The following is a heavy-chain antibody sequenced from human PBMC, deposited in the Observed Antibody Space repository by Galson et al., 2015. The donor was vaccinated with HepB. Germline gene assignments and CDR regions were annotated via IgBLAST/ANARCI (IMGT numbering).Heavy chain of an antibody. D-gene: IGHD3/OR15-3a*01. J-gene: IGHJ4*02. CDR1: GFSLNSRGVG. CDR2: IFWDDDQ. CDR3: AHMDLGLTSFAY. V-gene: IGHV2-5*02. Sequence: PALVKPTQTLTLTCTFSGFSLNSRGVGVGWIRQPPGKALEWLSLIFWDDDQRYTPLLKSRLSVTKDTSKNQVVLKLTRVDPVDTATYYCAHMDLGLTSFAYWGQGTLVTVSS.